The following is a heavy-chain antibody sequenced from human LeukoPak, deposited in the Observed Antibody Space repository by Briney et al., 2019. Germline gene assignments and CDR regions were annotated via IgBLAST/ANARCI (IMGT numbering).Heavy chain of an antibody. CDR3: ARESSYYYDSSGYPAH. CDR2: IIPIFGTA. Sequence: SVKVSSKASGGTFSSYAISWVRQAPGQGLEWMGRIIPIFGTANYAQKFQGRVTITTDESTSTAYMELSSLRSEDTAVYYCARESSYYYDSSGYPAHWGQGTLVTVSS. D-gene: IGHD3-22*01. J-gene: IGHJ4*02. CDR1: GGTFSSYA. V-gene: IGHV1-69*05.